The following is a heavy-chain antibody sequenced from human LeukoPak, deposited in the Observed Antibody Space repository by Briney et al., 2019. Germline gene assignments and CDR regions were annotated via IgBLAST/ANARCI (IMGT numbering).Heavy chain of an antibody. CDR2: MNPNSGNT. CDR3: ATLRSKKGGSYFDP. D-gene: IGHD1-26*01. Sequence: ASVKVSCKASGYTFTSYDINWVRQATGQGLEWMGWMNPNSGNTGYAQKFQGRVTMTRNTSINTAYMELSSLRSEDTAVYYCATLRSKKGGSYFDPWGQGTLVTVSS. V-gene: IGHV1-8*02. CDR1: GYTFTSYD. J-gene: IGHJ5*02.